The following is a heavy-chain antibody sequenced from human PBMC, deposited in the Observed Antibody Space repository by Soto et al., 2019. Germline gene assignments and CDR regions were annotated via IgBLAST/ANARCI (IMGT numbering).Heavy chain of an antibody. CDR1: GGSISSNW. CDR3: VKNEWFRFDS. J-gene: IGHJ5*01. CDR2: MYHSGSS. V-gene: IGHV4-4*02. D-gene: IGHD3-3*01. Sequence: QVQLQESGPGLVKPSGTLALTCTVSGGSISSNWWSWVRQPPGKVLEWIGEMYHSGSSNYNPSLKNRVSMSIDKPKNQFSLELTSVTAADTALYYCVKNEWFRFDSWGQGTLVTVSS.